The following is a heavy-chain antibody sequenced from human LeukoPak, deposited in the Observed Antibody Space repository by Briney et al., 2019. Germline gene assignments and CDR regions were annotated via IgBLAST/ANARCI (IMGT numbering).Heavy chain of an antibody. CDR1: GFTFSDSRGSTFNYYS. Sequence: GGSLRHSCAASGFTFSDSRGSTFNYYSMYWVRLAPGKGLEWVSFISSSANYIYYADSVKGRFTISRDNAKNSLYLQMNSLRAEDTALYFCARDPYSGNYGNYYYYYMDVWGKGTTVTISS. CDR2: ISSSANYI. D-gene: IGHD1-26*01. V-gene: IGHV3-21*01. CDR3: ARDPYSGNYGNYYYYYMDV. J-gene: IGHJ6*03.